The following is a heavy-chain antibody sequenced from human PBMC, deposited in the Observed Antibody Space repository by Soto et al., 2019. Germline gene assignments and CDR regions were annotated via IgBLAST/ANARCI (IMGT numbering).Heavy chain of an antibody. J-gene: IGHJ6*02. CDR2: INHSGST. Sequence: SETLSLTCAVYGGSFSGYYWSWIRQPPGKGLEWIGEINHSGSTNYNPSLKSRVTISVDTSKNQFSLKLSSVTAADTAVYYWERGRGKLTFDWLSRSYYYGMDVWGQGTTVTVSS. CDR1: GGSFSGYY. CDR3: ERGRGKLTFDWLSRSYYYGMDV. D-gene: IGHD3-9*01. V-gene: IGHV4-34*01.